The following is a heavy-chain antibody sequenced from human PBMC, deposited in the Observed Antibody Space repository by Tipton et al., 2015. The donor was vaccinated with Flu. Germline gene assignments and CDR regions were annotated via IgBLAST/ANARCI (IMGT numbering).Heavy chain of an antibody. J-gene: IGHJ6*02. CDR2: IYHSGST. D-gene: IGHD3-22*01. Sequence: TLSLTCTVSGYSISSGYYWGWIRQPPGKGLEWIGSIYHSGSTYYNPSLKSRVTISVDTSKNQFSLKLSSVTAADTAVYYCARDSYYDSSGYYYYGMDVWGQGP. CDR3: ARDSYYDSSGYYYYGMDV. CDR1: GYSISSGYY. V-gene: IGHV4-38-2*02.